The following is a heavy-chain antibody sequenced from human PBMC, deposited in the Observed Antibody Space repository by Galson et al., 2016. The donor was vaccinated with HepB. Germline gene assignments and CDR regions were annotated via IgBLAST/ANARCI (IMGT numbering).Heavy chain of an antibody. CDR2: IKPDGSER. CDR1: GASISDSTW. J-gene: IGHJ1*01. CDR3: ALYYYDSSGFVDYFQH. Sequence: ETLSLTCAVSGASISDSTWWTWVRQVPGKGLEWVANIKPDGSERYYVDSLKGRFTISRDNAKNSLYLQMNNLRAEDTAVYYCALYYYDSSGFVDYFQHWGQGTRVTVSS. D-gene: IGHD3-22*01. V-gene: IGHV3-7*03.